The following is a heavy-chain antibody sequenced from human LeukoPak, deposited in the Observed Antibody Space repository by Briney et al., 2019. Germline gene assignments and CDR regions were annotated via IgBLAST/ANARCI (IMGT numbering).Heavy chain of an antibody. J-gene: IGHJ4*02. CDR3: ARDTKYSSSWSYFDY. V-gene: IGHV4-4*07. D-gene: IGHD6-13*01. CDR2: IYTSGST. Sequence: SETLSLTCTVSGGSISSYFRSWIRQPAGKGLEWIGRIYTSGSTNYSPSLKSRVTMSVDMSKNQFSLKLSSVIAADTAVYYCARDTKYSSSWSYFDYWGQGTLVTVSS. CDR1: GGSISSYF.